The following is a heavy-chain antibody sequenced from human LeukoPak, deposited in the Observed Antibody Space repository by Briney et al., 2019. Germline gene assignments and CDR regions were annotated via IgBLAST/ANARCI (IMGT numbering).Heavy chain of an antibody. Sequence: GSLRLSCAASGFTFGSYGMSWVRQAPPTGMERVSGINWNGGSTGYADSVKGRFTITRADAKNSLYLQMNSLRAEDTALYYCARAQLCFGESPLGYWGQGTLVTVSS. CDR1: GFTFGSYG. CDR3: ARAQLCFGESPLGY. D-gene: IGHD3-10*01. V-gene: IGHV3-20*04. CDR2: INWNGGST. J-gene: IGHJ4*02.